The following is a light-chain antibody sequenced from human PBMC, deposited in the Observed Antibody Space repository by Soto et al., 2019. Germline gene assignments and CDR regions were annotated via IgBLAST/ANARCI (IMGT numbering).Light chain of an antibody. CDR3: SSYAGSYTVV. CDR1: NSDVGAYNY. J-gene: IGLJ2*01. CDR2: EVT. V-gene: IGLV2-8*01. Sequence: QSALTQPPSASGSPGQSVTISCTGTNSDVGAYNYVSWYQHHAGKAPKLMISEVTKRPSGVPDRFSGTKSGNTASLTVSGLQAEDEADYYCSSYAGSYTVVFGGGTKLTVL.